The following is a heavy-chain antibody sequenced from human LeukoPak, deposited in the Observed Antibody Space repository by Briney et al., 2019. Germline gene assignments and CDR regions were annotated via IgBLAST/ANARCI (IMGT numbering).Heavy chain of an antibody. CDR2: INHSGST. CDR3: ARGRDAYYDSSGPIQH. V-gene: IGHV4-34*01. Sequence: SETLSLTCAVYGGSFSGYYWSWIRQPPGKGLEWIGEINHSGSTNYNPSLKSRVTISVDTSKNQFSLKLSSVTAADTAVYYCARGRDAYYDSSGPIQHWGQGTLVTVSS. J-gene: IGHJ1*01. D-gene: IGHD3-22*01. CDR1: GGSFSGYY.